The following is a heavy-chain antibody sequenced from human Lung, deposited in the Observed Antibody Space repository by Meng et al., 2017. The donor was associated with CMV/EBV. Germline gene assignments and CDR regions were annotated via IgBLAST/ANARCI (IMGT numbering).Heavy chain of an antibody. Sequence: QVHLVPCGAEVKKPGASVKVFCKASGYTFTSYDINWVRQGTGQGLEWMGWMNPNRGTTGYAQKFQGRVTMTRNISKSTAYMDLSSLRSEDTAVYYCATGVADFEYWGQGTLVTVSS. CDR1: GYTFTSYD. CDR3: ATGVADFEY. CDR2: MNPNRGTT. J-gene: IGHJ4*02. V-gene: IGHV1-8*01. D-gene: IGHD6-19*01.